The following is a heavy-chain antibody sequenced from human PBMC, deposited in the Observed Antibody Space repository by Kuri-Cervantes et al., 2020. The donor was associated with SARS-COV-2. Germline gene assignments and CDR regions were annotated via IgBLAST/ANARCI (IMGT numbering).Heavy chain of an antibody. CDR1: GYTFTSYY. D-gene: IGHD2-15*01. CDR3: ARACRSGGSCYSNY. CDR2: INPSGGST. Sequence: ASVKVSCKASGYTFTSYYMHWVRQAPGQGLEWMGIINPSGGSTSYAQKFQGRVTMTRDTSTSTAYMELRSLRSDDTAVYYCARACRSGGSCYSNYWGQGTLVTVSS. J-gene: IGHJ4*02. V-gene: IGHV1-46*01.